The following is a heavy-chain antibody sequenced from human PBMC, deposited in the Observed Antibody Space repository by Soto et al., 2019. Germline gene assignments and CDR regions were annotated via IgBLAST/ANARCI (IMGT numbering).Heavy chain of an antibody. D-gene: IGHD6-6*01. V-gene: IGHV3-11*01. Sequence: GGSLRLSCAASAFTFDAYYMNRIRQAPGKGLEWVSYFSGTSTAIYYADSVKGRFTISRDNAKTSLYLQMNSLTAEDTAVYYCARWNSSSFCFDYWGQGTMVTVYS. CDR3: ARWNSSSFCFDY. CDR1: AFTFDAYY. CDR2: FSGTSTAI. J-gene: IGHJ4*02.